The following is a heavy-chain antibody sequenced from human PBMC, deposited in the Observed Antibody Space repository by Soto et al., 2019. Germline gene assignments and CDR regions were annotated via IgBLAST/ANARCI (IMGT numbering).Heavy chain of an antibody. CDR1: GFTVNNHA. Sequence: VQLLESGGGLVQPGGSLRLSCAASGFTVNNHAMHWVRQAPGEGLEWVSGFAGDFINTRYADSVRGRFTISRDTSKNTLYLQMNSLRAEDTAVYYCAKDITMVRGVIITGLDYWGQGTLVTVSS. CDR2: FAGDFINT. D-gene: IGHD3-10*01. J-gene: IGHJ4*02. V-gene: IGHV3-NL1*01. CDR3: AKDITMVRGVIITGLDY.